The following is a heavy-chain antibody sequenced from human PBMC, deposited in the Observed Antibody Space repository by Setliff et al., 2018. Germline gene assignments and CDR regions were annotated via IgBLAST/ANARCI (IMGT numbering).Heavy chain of an antibody. CDR3: ARGHYHYHSVLYGGEFYYYYMDV. Sequence: SVKVSCKASGYTFTGYYMHWVRQAPGQGLEWMGWINPIFGTRNYAQKFQDRVTIAADESTSSAYMELSSLRSEDTAVYYCARGHYHYHSVLYGGEFYYYYMDVWGPGTTVTVSS. CDR1: GYTFTGYY. J-gene: IGHJ6*02. CDR2: INPIFGTR. V-gene: IGHV1-69*13. D-gene: IGHD3-10*01.